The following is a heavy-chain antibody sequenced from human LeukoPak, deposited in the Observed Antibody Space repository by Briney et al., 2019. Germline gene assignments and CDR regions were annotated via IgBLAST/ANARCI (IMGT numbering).Heavy chain of an antibody. D-gene: IGHD3-10*01. V-gene: IGHV4-31*03. CDR1: GGSISSGGYY. J-gene: IGHJ5*02. Sequence: ASETLSLTCTVSGGSISSGGYYWSWIRQHPGQGLEWIGYIYYSGSTYYNPSLKSRVTISVDTSKNQFSLKLSSVTAADTAVYYCARGGITIDRNWFDPWGQGTLVTVSS. CDR3: ARGGITIDRNWFDP. CDR2: IYYSGST.